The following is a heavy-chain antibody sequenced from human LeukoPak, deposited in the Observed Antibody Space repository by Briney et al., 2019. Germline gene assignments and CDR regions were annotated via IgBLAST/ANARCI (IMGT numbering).Heavy chain of an antibody. V-gene: IGHV3-7*01. CDR1: GFTFSDYY. CDR2: IKQDGSEK. Sequence: GGSLRLSCAASGFTFSDYYVSWIRQAPGKGLEWVANIKQDGSEKYYVDSVKGRFTVSRDNAKNSLYLQMNSLRAEDTAVYYCARDPDASSSTDYWGQGTLVTVSS. CDR3: ARDPDASSSTDY. J-gene: IGHJ4*02. D-gene: IGHD6-6*01.